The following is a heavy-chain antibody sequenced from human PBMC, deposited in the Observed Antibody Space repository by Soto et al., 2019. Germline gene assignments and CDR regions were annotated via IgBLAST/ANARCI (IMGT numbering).Heavy chain of an antibody. CDR2: IYYSGST. Sequence: PSETLSLTCTVSGGSISSYYWSWIRQPPGKGLEWIGYIYYSGSTNYNPSLKSRVTISVDTSKNQFSLKLSSVTAADTAVYYCARAAYDSSGYYYVFSFDYWGQGTLVTVSS. J-gene: IGHJ4*02. V-gene: IGHV4-59*01. D-gene: IGHD3-22*01. CDR1: GGSISSYY. CDR3: ARAAYDSSGYYYVFSFDY.